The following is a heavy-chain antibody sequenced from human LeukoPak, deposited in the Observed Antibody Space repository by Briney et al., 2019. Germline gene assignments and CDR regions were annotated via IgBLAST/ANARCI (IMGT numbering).Heavy chain of an antibody. CDR3: ARVLGVMRIAAAGTGWFDP. V-gene: IGHV4-31*03. CDR2: IYYSGST. CDR1: GGSISSGGYY. Sequence: KTSETLSLTCTVSGGSISSGGYYWSWIRQHPGKGLEWIGYIYYSGSTYYNPSLKSRVTISVDTSKNQFSLKLSSVTAADTAMYYCARVLGVMRIAAAGTGWFDPWGQGTLVTVSS. D-gene: IGHD6-13*01. J-gene: IGHJ5*02.